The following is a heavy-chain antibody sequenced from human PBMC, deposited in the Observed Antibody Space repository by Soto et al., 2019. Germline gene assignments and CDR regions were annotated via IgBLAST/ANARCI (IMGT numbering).Heavy chain of an antibody. CDR2: INPKSGVI. CDR3: VRGSLFMVHYTFGMDV. J-gene: IGHJ6*02. Sequence: QVQLVQSGAEVREPGASVKVSCRASGYTFSDYYIHWVRQAPGQGLEWMGWINPKSGVINYAQKFQGWLTMSRDTSVSTAYMALSIPRSDDTAIYYCVRGSLFMVHYTFGMDVWGQGTTVTVSS. V-gene: IGHV1-2*04. CDR1: GYTFSDYY. D-gene: IGHD2-2*02.